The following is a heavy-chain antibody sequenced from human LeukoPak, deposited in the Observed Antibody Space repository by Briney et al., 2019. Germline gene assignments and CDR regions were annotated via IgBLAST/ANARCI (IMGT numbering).Heavy chain of an antibody. CDR3: ARDRRVGPFDY. V-gene: IGHV3-74*01. J-gene: IGHJ4*02. Sequence: GGSLRLSCVASGFTFSSYWMHWVRQDPRKGLVWVSRINGDGRNINYADSVRGRFTISRDNAKNTLYLQMNTLRVEDTAVYYCARDRRVGPFDYWGQGTLVTVSS. CDR1: GFTFSSYW. D-gene: IGHD3-16*01. CDR2: INGDGRNI.